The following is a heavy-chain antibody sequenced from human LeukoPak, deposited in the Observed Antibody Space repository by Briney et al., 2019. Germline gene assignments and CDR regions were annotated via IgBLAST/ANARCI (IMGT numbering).Heavy chain of an antibody. V-gene: IGHV3-23*01. CDR3: AKSVAIYFYYGLDV. J-gene: IGHJ6*02. D-gene: IGHD3-3*01. Sequence: PGGSLRLSCAVFGFTFRNDWMSWVRQTPGKGLEWVSAISGSGGSTYYADSVKGRFTISRDNSKNTLFLQMNSLRVEDTAPYYCAKSVAIYFYYGLDVWGQGTTVTVSS. CDR2: ISGSGGST. CDR1: GFTFRNDW.